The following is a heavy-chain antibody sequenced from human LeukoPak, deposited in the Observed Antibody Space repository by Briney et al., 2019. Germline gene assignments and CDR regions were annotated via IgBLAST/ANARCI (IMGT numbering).Heavy chain of an antibody. J-gene: IGHJ4*02. CDR1: GFTFSSYA. CDR3: ARAYSSSWYDY. D-gene: IGHD6-13*01. Sequence: GRSLRLSCAASGFTFSSYAMHWVRQAPGKGLQWVSAITSGDTTYYADSVKGRFTISRDNSENTLYLQMNSLRAEDTAVYHCARAYSSSWYDYWGQGTLVTVSS. CDR2: ITSGDTT. V-gene: IGHV3-23*01.